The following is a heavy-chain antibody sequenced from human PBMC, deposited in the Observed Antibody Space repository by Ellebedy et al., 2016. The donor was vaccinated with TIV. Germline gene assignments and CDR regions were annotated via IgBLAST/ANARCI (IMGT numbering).Heavy chain of an antibody. CDR3: VRDLTNYGSSSY. J-gene: IGHJ4*02. V-gene: IGHV1-2*02. Sequence: AASVKVSCKASGYTFTGYYIHWVRQAPGQGLEWMAWINPNNGDTAFAQSLQGRVTMTTDTSISTAYMELSSLTSDDTAVYYCVRDLTNYGSSSYWGQGTLVTVSS. CDR1: GYTFTGYY. D-gene: IGHD3-22*01. CDR2: INPNNGDT.